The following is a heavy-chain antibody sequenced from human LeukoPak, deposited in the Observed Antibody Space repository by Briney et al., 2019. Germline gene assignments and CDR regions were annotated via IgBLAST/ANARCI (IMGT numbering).Heavy chain of an antibody. CDR1: GFTVSSNY. Sequence: PGGSLRLSCAASGFTVSSNYMSWVRQAPGKGLEWVSVIYSGGSTYYADSVKGRFTISRDNSKNTLYLQMNSLRAEDTAVYYCAREDYGVTSPSSPRSFFDYWGQGTLVTVSS. CDR3: AREDYGVTSPSSPRSFFDY. V-gene: IGHV3-66*01. D-gene: IGHD4-17*01. CDR2: IYSGGST. J-gene: IGHJ4*02.